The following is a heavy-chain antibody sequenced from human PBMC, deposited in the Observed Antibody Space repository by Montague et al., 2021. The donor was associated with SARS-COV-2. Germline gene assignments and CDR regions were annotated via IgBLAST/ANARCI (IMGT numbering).Heavy chain of an antibody. Sequence: CAISGDSVSSNSPTWNWVRQSPSRGLEWLGRTYYRSKWYNDYAVSVRGRVTINPDTSKNQFSLQLNSVTPEDTAIYYCTSGREGNYNVMDVWGQGTTVTVSS. V-gene: IGHV6-1*01. CDR3: TSGREGNYNVMDV. CDR1: GDSVSSNSPT. CDR2: TYYRSKWYN. J-gene: IGHJ6*02. D-gene: IGHD1-1*01.